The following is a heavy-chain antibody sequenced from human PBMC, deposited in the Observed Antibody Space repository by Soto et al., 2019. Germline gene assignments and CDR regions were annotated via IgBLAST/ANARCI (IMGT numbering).Heavy chain of an antibody. V-gene: IGHV4-59*01. CDR2: IYYSGST. Sequence: SETLSLTCTVSGGSISSYYWSWIRQPPGKGLEWIGCIYYSGSTNYNPSLKSRVTISVDTSKNQFSLKLSSVTAADTAVYYCARAPRGNYGYPSYFDYWGQGTLVTVSS. D-gene: IGHD3-10*01. CDR3: ARAPRGNYGYPSYFDY. J-gene: IGHJ4*02. CDR1: GGSISSYY.